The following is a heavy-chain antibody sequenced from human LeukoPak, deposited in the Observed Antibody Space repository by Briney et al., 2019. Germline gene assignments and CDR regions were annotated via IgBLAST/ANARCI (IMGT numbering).Heavy chain of an antibody. D-gene: IGHD3-10*01. Sequence: GGPLRLSCAASGFTFSSYGMHWVRQAPGKGLEWVAFIRYDGSNKYYADSVKGRFTISRDNSKNTLYLQMSSLRAEDTAVYYCAKGPHYYGSGSFVDYWGQGTLVTVSS. CDR2: IRYDGSNK. CDR3: AKGPHYYGSGSFVDY. J-gene: IGHJ4*02. CDR1: GFTFSSYG. V-gene: IGHV3-30*02.